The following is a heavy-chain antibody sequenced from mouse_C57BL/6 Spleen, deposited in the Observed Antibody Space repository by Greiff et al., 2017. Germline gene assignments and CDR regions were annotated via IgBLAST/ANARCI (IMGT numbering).Heavy chain of an antibody. Sequence: QVQLKQSGAELVRPGASVKMSCKASGYTFTSYNMHWVKQTTRQGLEWIGAIYPGNGDTSYNQKFKGKATLTVDKSSSTAYMQLSSLTSEDSAVYFCARSEGTGYFDVWGTGTTVTVSS. CDR3: ARSEGTGYFDV. V-gene: IGHV1-12*01. J-gene: IGHJ1*03. CDR1: GYTFTSYN. CDR2: IYPGNGDT.